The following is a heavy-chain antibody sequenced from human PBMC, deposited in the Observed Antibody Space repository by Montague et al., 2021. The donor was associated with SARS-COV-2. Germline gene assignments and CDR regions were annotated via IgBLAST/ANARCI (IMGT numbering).Heavy chain of an antibody. D-gene: IGHD3-16*02. J-gene: IGHJ5*02. Sequence: SETLSLTCTVSGGSISSSSYYWGWIRQPPGKGLEWIGSIYYSGSTYYNPSLKSRVTISVDTSKYQFSLKLSSVTAADTAVYYCARGYDYVGGSYRYLHWFDPWGQGTLVTVSS. CDR1: GGSISSSSYY. CDR3: ARGYDYVGGSYRYLHWFDP. CDR2: IYYSGST. V-gene: IGHV4-39*07.